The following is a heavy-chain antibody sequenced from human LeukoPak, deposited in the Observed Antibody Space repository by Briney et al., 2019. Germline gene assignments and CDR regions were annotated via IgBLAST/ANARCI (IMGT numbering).Heavy chain of an antibody. J-gene: IGHJ4*02. Sequence: GGSLRLSCAASGFTFSSYGMHWVRQAPGKGLEWLSHIDDSSTAIHYADSVKGRFTISRDNAKDSLYLQMNGLRDEDTAVYYCARGRNYYDSSTYFHSFDYWGPGTEVTVSS. D-gene: IGHD3-22*01. CDR2: IDDSSTAI. CDR1: GFTFSSYG. V-gene: IGHV3-48*02. CDR3: ARGRNYYDSSTYFHSFDY.